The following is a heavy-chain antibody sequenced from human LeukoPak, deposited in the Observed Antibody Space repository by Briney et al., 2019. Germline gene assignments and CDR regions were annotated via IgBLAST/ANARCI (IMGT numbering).Heavy chain of an antibody. D-gene: IGHD2-2*01. J-gene: IGHJ4*02. CDR1: GFSFSGST. V-gene: IGHV3-74*01. CDR3: VTGYCSSTSCFY. CDR2: INSDGSST. Sequence: GGSLRLSCATSGFSFSGSTMHWVRQAPGKGLVWVSRINSDGSSTSYADSVKGRFTISRDNAKNTLYLQMNSLRAEDTAVYYCVTGYCSSTSCFYWGQGTLVTVSS.